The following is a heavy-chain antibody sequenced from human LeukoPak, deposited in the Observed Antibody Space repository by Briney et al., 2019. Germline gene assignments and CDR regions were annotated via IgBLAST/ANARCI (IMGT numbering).Heavy chain of an antibody. Sequence: KTGGSLRLSCAASGFTFSSYSMNWVRQAPGKGLEWVSSISSSSSYIYYADSVKGRFTISRDNAKNSLYLQMNSLRAEDTAVYYCARSPQGVAAAGNLGMDYWGQGNLVTVSS. CDR1: GFTFSSYS. J-gene: IGHJ4*02. V-gene: IGHV3-21*01. CDR3: ARSPQGVAAAGNLGMDY. D-gene: IGHD6-13*01. CDR2: ISSSSSYI.